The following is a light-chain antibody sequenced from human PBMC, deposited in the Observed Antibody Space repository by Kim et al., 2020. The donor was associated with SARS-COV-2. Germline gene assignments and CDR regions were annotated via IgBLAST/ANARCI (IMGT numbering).Light chain of an antibody. Sequence: EIVMTLSPATLSVSPGERATLSCRASQSVSHNLAWYQQRPGQPPRLLIYATSTRATGVPARFSGSGSGRDFTLTIDSLQSEDFAVYYCHQYNSWPPYTFGQGTKLEIK. CDR1: QSVSHN. J-gene: IGKJ2*01. CDR3: HQYNSWPPYT. V-gene: IGKV3-15*01. CDR2: ATS.